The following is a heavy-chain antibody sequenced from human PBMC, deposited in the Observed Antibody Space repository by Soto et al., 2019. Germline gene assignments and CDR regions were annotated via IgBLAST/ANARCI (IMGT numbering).Heavy chain of an antibody. Sequence: GGALRLPCSASGFTFSRYWMHEVRQAPGKGRVWVSRVNSDGSITNYADAVKGRFTISRDNAKNTMYLQMDGLRAEDTAVYSCARVGATIWYWGQGTVVTVSP. J-gene: IGHJ4*02. CDR2: VNSDGSIT. CDR3: ARVGATIWY. D-gene: IGHD1-26*01. CDR1: GFTFSRYW. V-gene: IGHV3-74*01.